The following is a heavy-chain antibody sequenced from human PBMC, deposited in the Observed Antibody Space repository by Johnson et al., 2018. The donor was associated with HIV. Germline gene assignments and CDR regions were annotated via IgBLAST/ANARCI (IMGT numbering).Heavy chain of an antibody. CDR3: TTEGDAFDI. V-gene: IGHV3-11*01. CDR2: ISESGTTI. J-gene: IGHJ3*02. CDR1: GFTFSDYY. Sequence: VQLVESGGGLVQPGGSLRLSCAASGFTFSDYYMSWIRQAPGQGLEWVSYISESGTTIYYADSVKGRFTISRDNAKNSLYLQMNSLRTEDAGVYYCTTEGDAFDIWGQGTMVTVSS.